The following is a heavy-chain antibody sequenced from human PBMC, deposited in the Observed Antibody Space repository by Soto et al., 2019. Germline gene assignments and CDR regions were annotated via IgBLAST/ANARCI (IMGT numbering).Heavy chain of an antibody. V-gene: IGHV1-69*13. Sequence: SVKVSCKASGGTFSSYAISWVRQAPGQGLEWMGGIIPIFGTANYAQKFQGRVTITADESTSTAYMELSSLRSEDTAVYYCARGPQDRLMTTDPPTDYWGQGTLVTVSS. D-gene: IGHD2-8*01. CDR1: GGTFSSYA. CDR3: ARGPQDRLMTTDPPTDY. CDR2: IIPIFGTA. J-gene: IGHJ4*02.